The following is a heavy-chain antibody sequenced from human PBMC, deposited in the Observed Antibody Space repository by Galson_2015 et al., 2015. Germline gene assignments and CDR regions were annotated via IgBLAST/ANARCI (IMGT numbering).Heavy chain of an antibody. CDR2: ISGSDSTI. V-gene: IGHV3-48*02. CDR3: ARLPAANYYYYYMDV. Sequence: SLRLSCAASGFIFSTYTLSWVRQAPGKGLEWISYISGSDSTIYYADSVKGRFTISRDNAKNSLYLQMNSLRDEDTAVYYCARLPAANYYYYYMDVWGKGTTVTVS. J-gene: IGHJ6*03. D-gene: IGHD2-2*01. CDR1: GFIFSTYT.